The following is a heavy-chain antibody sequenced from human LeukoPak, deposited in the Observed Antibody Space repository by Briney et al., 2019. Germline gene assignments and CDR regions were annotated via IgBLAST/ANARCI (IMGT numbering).Heavy chain of an antibody. D-gene: IGHD1-7*01. Sequence: GGSLRLSCAASGFTFSGYNMNWVRRAPGKGLEWVSSIISSSTYIYYADSVKGRFTISRDNAKKSLYLQMNSLGAEDTAVYYCARDREGNWNYALDYWGQGTLVTVSS. V-gene: IGHV3-21*01. CDR1: GFTFSGYN. CDR2: IISSSTYI. CDR3: ARDREGNWNYALDY. J-gene: IGHJ4*02.